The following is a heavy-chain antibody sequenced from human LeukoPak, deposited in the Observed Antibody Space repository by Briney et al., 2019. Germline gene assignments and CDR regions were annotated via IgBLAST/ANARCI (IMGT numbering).Heavy chain of an antibody. Sequence: PGGSLRLSCAASGFTFSSYWMTWVRQAPGKGLEWLANIKQDGSEKNYVDSVKGRFTISRDNAKNSLYLQMNSLRVEDTAVYYCASRQILDNWGQGTLVTVSS. J-gene: IGHJ4*02. CDR2: IKQDGSEK. CDR3: ASRQILDN. D-gene: IGHD2-15*01. V-gene: IGHV3-7*01. CDR1: GFTFSSYW.